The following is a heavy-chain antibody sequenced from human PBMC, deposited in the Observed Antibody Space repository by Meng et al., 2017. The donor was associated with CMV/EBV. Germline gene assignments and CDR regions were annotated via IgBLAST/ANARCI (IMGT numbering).Heavy chain of an antibody. CDR1: GYTFTGYY. CDR2: INPNSGGT. D-gene: IGHD2-2*01. Sequence: ASVKVSCKASGYTFTGYYMHWVRQAPGQGLEWMGWINPNSGGTNYAQKFQGRVTMTRDTSISTAYMELSRLRSDDTAVYYCASGRGSYCSSTSCSGVRYYYYGTDVWGQGTTVTVSS. J-gene: IGHJ6*02. CDR3: ASGRGSYCSSTSCSGVRYYYYGTDV. V-gene: IGHV1-2*02.